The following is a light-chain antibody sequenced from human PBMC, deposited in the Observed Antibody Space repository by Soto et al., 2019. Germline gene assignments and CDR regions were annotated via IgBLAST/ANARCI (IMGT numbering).Light chain of an antibody. J-gene: IGLJ1*01. CDR3: SSYTSTSTLYV. CDR1: SSDIGGYNY. V-gene: IGLV2-14*03. CDR2: DVS. Sequence: QSALTQPASVSGSPGQSITISCTGTSSDIGGYNYVSWYQQLPGKVPKLIIYDVSNRPSGVSDRFSCSKSGNAASLTISWLQAEDEADYYCSSYTSTSTLYVFGTGTKPTVL.